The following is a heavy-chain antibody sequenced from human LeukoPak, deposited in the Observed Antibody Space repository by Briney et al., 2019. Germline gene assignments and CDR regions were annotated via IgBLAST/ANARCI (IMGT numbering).Heavy chain of an antibody. Sequence: PGGSLRLSCAASGFTFSDYYMSWIRQAPGKGLEWVSFISSSSTYTVYADSVKGRFTISRDNAKNSLYLQMNTLRAEDTAVYYCARATRVLDYWGQGTLVTVSS. CDR2: ISSSSTYT. J-gene: IGHJ4*02. CDR3: ARATRVLDY. V-gene: IGHV3-11*05. D-gene: IGHD4/OR15-4a*01. CDR1: GFTFSDYY.